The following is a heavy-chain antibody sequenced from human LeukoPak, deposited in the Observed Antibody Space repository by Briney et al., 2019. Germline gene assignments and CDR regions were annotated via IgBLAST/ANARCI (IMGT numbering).Heavy chain of an antibody. CDR3: AREGGWNDFDY. D-gene: IGHD1-1*01. J-gene: IGHJ4*02. V-gene: IGHV3-48*03. CDR2: ISSSGNLI. CDR1: GLTFSSYD. Sequence: PGGSLRLSCEASGLTFSSYDMNWVRQAPGKGMEWVSYISSSGNLIHYADSVKGRFTFSRDNARNSLYLQMISLRADDTAIYYCAREGGWNDFDYWGQGTLVTVSS.